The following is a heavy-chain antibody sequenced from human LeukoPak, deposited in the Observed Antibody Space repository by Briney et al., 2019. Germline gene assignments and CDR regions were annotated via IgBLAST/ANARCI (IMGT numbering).Heavy chain of an antibody. J-gene: IGHJ5*02. D-gene: IGHD2-2*01. Sequence: SETLSLTCTVSGGSISSYYWSWIRQPAGKGLEWIGRIYTSGSTNYNPSLKSPVTMSVDTSKNQFSLKLSSVTAADTAVYYCARDFPAYCSSTSCPRKNWFDPWGQGTLVTVSS. V-gene: IGHV4-4*07. CDR1: GGSISSYY. CDR3: ARDFPAYCSSTSCPRKNWFDP. CDR2: IYTSGST.